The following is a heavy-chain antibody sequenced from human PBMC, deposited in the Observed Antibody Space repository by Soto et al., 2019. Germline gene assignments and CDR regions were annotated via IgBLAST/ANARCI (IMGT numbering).Heavy chain of an antibody. CDR1: GFTFSSYA. CDR2: ISGRGGST. CDR3: AKPFWGGVPAAPYCYPYYMDV. J-gene: IGHJ6*03. D-gene: IGHD2-2*01. Sequence: EVQLLESGGGLVQPGGSLRLSCAASGFTFSSYAMSWVRQAPGKGLEWVSAISGRGGSTYYADSVKGRFTISRDNSKNPIDLPMNSMRAKDKAVYYCAKPFWGGVPAAPYCYPYYMDVWGKGTTVTVSS. V-gene: IGHV3-23*01.